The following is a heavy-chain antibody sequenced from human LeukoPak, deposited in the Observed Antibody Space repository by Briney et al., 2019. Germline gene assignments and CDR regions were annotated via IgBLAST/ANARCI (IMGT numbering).Heavy chain of an antibody. Sequence: PGRSLRLSCAASGFTFPTYGMHWVRQAQGKGLEWVAYISYDGNKEYYTDSVKGRFTISRDNFKNMLFMQMKSLRIEDTGVYYCAKDSTGDYGYYGIPESWGQGTLVTVS. D-gene: IGHD4-17*01. V-gene: IGHV3-30*18. CDR2: ISYDGNKE. CDR3: AKDSTGDYGYYGIPES. CDR1: GFTFPTYG. J-gene: IGHJ5*02.